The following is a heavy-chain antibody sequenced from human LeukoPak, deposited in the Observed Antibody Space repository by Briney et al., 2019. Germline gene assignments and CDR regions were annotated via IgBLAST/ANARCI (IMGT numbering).Heavy chain of an antibody. CDR1: GYTFTSHY. CDR3: ASSRMAPDAFDI. V-gene: IGHV1-46*01. D-gene: IGHD5-24*01. J-gene: IGHJ3*02. CDR2: INPSGGST. Sequence: GASVKVSCKSSGYTFTSHYMHWVRQAPGQGLEWMGIINPSGGSTSYAQKFQGRVTMTRDTSISTAYMELSRLRSDDTAVYYCASSRMAPDAFDIWGQGTMVTVSS.